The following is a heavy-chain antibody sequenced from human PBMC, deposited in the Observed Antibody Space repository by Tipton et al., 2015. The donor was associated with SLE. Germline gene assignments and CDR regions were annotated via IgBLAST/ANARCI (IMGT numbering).Heavy chain of an antibody. CDR2: ISSSSSYI. Sequence: SLRLSCAASGFTFSSYSMNWVRQAPGKGLEWVSSISSSSSYIYYADSVKGRFTISRDNAKNSLYVQMNSLRAEDTALYYCAREGVNGPDYWGQGTLVTVSS. V-gene: IGHV3-21*06. J-gene: IGHJ4*02. D-gene: IGHD1-1*01. CDR3: AREGVNGPDY. CDR1: GFTFSSYS.